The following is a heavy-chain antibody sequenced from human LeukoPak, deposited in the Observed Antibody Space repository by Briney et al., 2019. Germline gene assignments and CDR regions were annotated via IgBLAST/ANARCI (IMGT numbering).Heavy chain of an antibody. J-gene: IGHJ4*02. CDR1: GFTFSSYG. Sequence: GGSLRLSCAASGFTFSSYGMHWVRQAPGKGVEGVAFIRYDGSNKYYADSVKGRFTISRDNSKNTLYLQMNSLRAEDTAVYYCAPIANWNGYYFDYWGQGTLVTVSS. CDR2: IRYDGSNK. CDR3: APIANWNGYYFDY. V-gene: IGHV3-30*02. D-gene: IGHD1-1*01.